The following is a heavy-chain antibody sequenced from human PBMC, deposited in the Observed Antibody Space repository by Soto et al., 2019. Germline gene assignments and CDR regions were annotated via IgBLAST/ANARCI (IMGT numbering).Heavy chain of an antibody. CDR1: GFNFYNYG. V-gene: IGHV3-30*18. Sequence: QVQLVESGGGEVQPGRSLRLSCAASGFNFYNYGMHWVRQAPGKGLELVAVMSHDGSNIYYADSVRGRFTISRDNTKNTLYMQMSSLRAKDTAVYYCAKEGSYCSSASCSAYTWFDPWGQGTLVTVYS. J-gene: IGHJ5*02. D-gene: IGHD2-2*01. CDR2: MSHDGSNI. CDR3: AKEGSYCSSASCSAYTWFDP.